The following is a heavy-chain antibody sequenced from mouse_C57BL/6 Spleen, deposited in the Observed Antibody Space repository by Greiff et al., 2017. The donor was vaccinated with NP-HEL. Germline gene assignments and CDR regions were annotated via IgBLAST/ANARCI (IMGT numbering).Heavy chain of an antibody. Sequence: VQLQQSGPELVKPGASVKISCKASGYSFTGYYMNWVKQSPEKSLEWIGEINPSTGGTTYNQKFKAKATLTVDKSSSTAYMQLKSLTSEDSAVYYCATMVISYYYAMDYWGQGTSVTVSS. V-gene: IGHV1-42*01. D-gene: IGHD2-2*01. J-gene: IGHJ4*01. CDR3: ATMVISYYYAMDY. CDR1: GYSFTGYY. CDR2: INPSTGGT.